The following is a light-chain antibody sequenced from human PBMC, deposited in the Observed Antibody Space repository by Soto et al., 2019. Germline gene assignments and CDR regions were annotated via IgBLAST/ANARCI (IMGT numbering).Light chain of an antibody. J-gene: IGKJ5*01. CDR2: GAS. V-gene: IGKV3-15*01. CDR1: QSARSS. CDR3: QQANSFPIT. Sequence: EVVMTQSPATLSVSPGERATLSCRASQSARSSLGWYQQKPGQAPSLLIYGASTRATGIPARFSGSGSGTEFTLTISSLQPEDFATYYCQQANSFPITFGQGTRLEIK.